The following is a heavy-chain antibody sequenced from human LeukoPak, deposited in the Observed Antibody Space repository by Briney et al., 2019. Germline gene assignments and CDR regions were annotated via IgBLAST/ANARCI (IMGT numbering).Heavy chain of an antibody. CDR1: GYTFTSYY. CDR2: INPSGGST. J-gene: IGHJ4*02. V-gene: IGHV1-46*01. CDR3: ARDQDYDSSGHYYFDY. Sequence: ASVKVSCKASGYTFTSYYMHWVRLAPAQGLEWMGIINPSGGSTSYAQQFQGRVTMTRDTSTRTVYMELSCLRSEDTAVYYCARDQDYDSSGHYYFDYWGQGTLVTVSS. D-gene: IGHD3-22*01.